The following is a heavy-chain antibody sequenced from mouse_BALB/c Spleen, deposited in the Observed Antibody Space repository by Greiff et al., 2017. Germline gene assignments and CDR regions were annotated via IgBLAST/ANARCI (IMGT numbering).Heavy chain of an antibody. J-gene: IGHJ4*01. CDR2: ISSGGSYT. CDR3: ARHIYYYGSSPLAMDY. D-gene: IGHD1-1*01. V-gene: IGHV5-9-3*01. Sequence: EVQRVESGGGLVKPGGSLKLSCAASGFTFSSYAMSWVRQTPEKRLEWVATISSGGSYTYYPDSVKGRFTISRDNAKNTLYLQMSSLKSEDTAMYYCARHIYYYGSSPLAMDYWGQGTSVTVSS. CDR1: GFTFSSYA.